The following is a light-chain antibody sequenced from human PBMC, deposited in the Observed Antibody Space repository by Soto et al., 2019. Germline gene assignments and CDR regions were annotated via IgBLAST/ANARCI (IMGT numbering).Light chain of an antibody. Sequence: QSALTQPRSVAGSPGQSVSISCTGASSDVGGYIYVSWYQQHPGNAPKLIIYDVFKRPSGVPDRFSGSKSGNTASLTISRLQSEDEADYYCCSCGGSPYVFGTGTKVTVL. J-gene: IGLJ1*01. V-gene: IGLV2-11*01. CDR3: CSCGGSPYV. CDR2: DVF. CDR1: SSDVGGYIY.